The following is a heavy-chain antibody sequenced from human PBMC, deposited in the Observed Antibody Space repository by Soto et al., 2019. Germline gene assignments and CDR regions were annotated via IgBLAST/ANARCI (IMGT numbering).Heavy chain of an antibody. CDR2: INPNSGET. D-gene: IGHD3-22*01. CDR3: AGNYDSSGYYSLRPRYYFDY. CDR1: GYTFTGYY. Sequence: ASVKVSCKASGYTFTGYYMHWMRQAPGQGLEWMGWINPNSGETDYAQNFQGWVTMTRDMSISTAYMELSRLKSNDTAVYYCAGNYDSSGYYSLRPRYYFDYWGQGTLVTVSS. V-gene: IGHV1-2*04. J-gene: IGHJ4*02.